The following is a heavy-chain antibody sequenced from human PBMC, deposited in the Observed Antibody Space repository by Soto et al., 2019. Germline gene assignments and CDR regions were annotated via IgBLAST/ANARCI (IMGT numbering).Heavy chain of an antibody. Sequence: PSETLSLTCTVSGGSISSYYWSWIRQPPGKGLEWIGYIYYSGSTNYNPSLKSRVTISVDTSKNQFSLKLSSVTAADTAVYYCARVKRGLQYNWFDPWGQGTLVTVSS. J-gene: IGHJ5*02. CDR1: GGSISSYY. D-gene: IGHD5-12*01. CDR2: IYYSGST. CDR3: ARVKRGLQYNWFDP. V-gene: IGHV4-59*01.